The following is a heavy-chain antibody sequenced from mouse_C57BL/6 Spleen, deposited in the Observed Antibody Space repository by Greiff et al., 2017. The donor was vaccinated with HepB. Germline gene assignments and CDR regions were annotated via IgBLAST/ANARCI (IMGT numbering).Heavy chain of an antibody. V-gene: IGHV1-85*01. Sequence: QVQLKQSGPELVKPGASVKLSCKASGYTFTSYDINWVKQRPGQGLEWIGWIYPRDGSTKYNEKFKGKATLTVDTSSSTAYMELHSLTSEDSAVYFCARGDGSSSWYFDVWGTGTTVTVSS. CDR2: IYPRDGST. J-gene: IGHJ1*03. CDR1: GYTFTSYD. D-gene: IGHD1-1*01. CDR3: ARGDGSSSWYFDV.